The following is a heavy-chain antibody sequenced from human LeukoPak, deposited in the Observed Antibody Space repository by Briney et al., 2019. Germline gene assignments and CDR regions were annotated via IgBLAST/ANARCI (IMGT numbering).Heavy chain of an antibody. D-gene: IGHD6-6*01. Sequence: SETLSLTCTVSGGSISSYYWSWIRQPPGKGLEWIGYIYTSGSTNYNPSLKSRVTISVDTSKNQFSLKLSSVTAADTAVYYCARHGVLSSLSADLYIDYWGQGTLVTVSS. CDR3: ARHGVLSSLSADLYIDY. V-gene: IGHV4-4*09. CDR2: IYTSGST. J-gene: IGHJ4*02. CDR1: GGSISSYY.